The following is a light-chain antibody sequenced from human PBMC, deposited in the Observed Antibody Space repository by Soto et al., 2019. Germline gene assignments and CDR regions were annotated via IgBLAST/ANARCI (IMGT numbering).Light chain of an antibody. Sequence: IVLTQSPVTLSLSPWEIGTLSWRASQSVSNNYLAWYQQKPGQAPRLLIYGASNRATGIPDRFSGSGSGTDFTLTISRLEPEDFAVYYCQQYGSSGTFGQGTKVDIK. CDR2: GAS. V-gene: IGKV3-20*01. CDR3: QQYGSSGT. CDR1: QSVSNNY. J-gene: IGKJ1*01.